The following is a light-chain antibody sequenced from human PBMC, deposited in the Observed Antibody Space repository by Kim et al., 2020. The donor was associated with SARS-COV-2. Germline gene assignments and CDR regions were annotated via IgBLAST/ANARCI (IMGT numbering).Light chain of an antibody. CDR1: QSVSSY. Sequence: VSPGERATRSCRASQSVSSYLAWYQQKPGQAPRLLIYGASTRATGIPARFSGSGSGTEFTLTISSLQSEDFAVYYCQQYNNWPLYSFGQGTKLEI. V-gene: IGKV3-15*01. J-gene: IGKJ2*03. CDR2: GAS. CDR3: QQYNNWPLYS.